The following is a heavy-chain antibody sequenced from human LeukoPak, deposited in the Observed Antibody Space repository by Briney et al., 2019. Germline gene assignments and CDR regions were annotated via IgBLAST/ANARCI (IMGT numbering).Heavy chain of an antibody. Sequence: GGSLRLSCTASGFTPSSYGMHWVRQAPGKGLEWVTVIWHDGSNKYYADSVKGRFTISRDNSKNTLYLQMNSLRAEDTAVYHCAKDLNPREAGATIDYWGQGTLVTVSS. V-gene: IGHV3-30*02. CDR2: IWHDGSNK. CDR3: AKDLNPREAGATIDY. CDR1: GFTPSSYG. D-gene: IGHD1-26*01. J-gene: IGHJ4*02.